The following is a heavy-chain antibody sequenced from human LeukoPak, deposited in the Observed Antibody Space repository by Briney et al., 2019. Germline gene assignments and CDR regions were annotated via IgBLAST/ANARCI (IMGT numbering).Heavy chain of an antibody. CDR1: GFTFSSYG. J-gene: IGHJ4*02. Sequence: GGSLRLSCAASGFTFSSYGMHWVRQAPGKGLEWVAVISYDGSNKYYADSVKGRFTISRDNSKTTLYLQMNSLRAEDTAVYYCAKDPSYYGDYPGYWGQGTLVTVSS. CDR3: AKDPSYYGDYPGY. V-gene: IGHV3-30*18. CDR2: ISYDGSNK. D-gene: IGHD4-17*01.